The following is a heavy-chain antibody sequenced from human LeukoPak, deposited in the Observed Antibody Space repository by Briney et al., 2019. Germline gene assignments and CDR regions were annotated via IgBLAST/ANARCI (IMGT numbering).Heavy chain of an antibody. CDR2: ISSSSSYI. CDR3: ARDLGTMIVVARSGDDY. CDR1: GFTFSSYS. J-gene: IGHJ4*02. Sequence: KPGGSLRLSCAASGFTFSSYSMNWVRQAPGKGLEWVSSISSSSSYIYYADSVKGRFTISRDNAKNSLYLQMNSLRAEDTAVYYCARDLGTMIVVARSGDDYWGQGTLVTVSS. D-gene: IGHD3-22*01. V-gene: IGHV3-21*01.